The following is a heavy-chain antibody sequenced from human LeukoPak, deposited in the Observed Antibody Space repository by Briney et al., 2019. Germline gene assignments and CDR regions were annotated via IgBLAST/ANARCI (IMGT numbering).Heavy chain of an antibody. Sequence: QTGGSLRLSCEASGFTFTNAWMNWVRQAPGKGLEWVGRIRNKANSYTTEYAASVKGRFTISRDDSQNSVYLQMDSLKSEDTAVYYCTSFPYSSSWTDYWGQGTLVTVSS. D-gene: IGHD6-13*01. V-gene: IGHV3-72*01. CDR3: TSFPYSSSWTDY. CDR1: GFTFTNAW. CDR2: IRNKANSYTT. J-gene: IGHJ4*02.